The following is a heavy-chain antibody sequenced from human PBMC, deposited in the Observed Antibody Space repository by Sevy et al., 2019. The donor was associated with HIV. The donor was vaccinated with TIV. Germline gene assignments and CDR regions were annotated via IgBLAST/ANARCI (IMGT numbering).Heavy chain of an antibody. CDR3: TTELWCSSTTCPSAFDY. V-gene: IGHV3-15*01. D-gene: IGHD2-2*01. J-gene: IGHJ4*02. CDR2: IKSKTDGGTT. CDR1: GFIFSNAW. Sequence: GGSLRLSCAASGFIFSNAWMSWVRQAPGKGLEWVGRIKSKTDGGTTDYAAPVKGRFTISRDDSKNTLYLQMASLKTEDTALYYCTTELWCSSTTCPSAFDYWGQGTLVTVSS.